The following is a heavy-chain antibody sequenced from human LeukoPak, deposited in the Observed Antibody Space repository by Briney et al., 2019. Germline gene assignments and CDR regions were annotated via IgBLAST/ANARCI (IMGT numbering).Heavy chain of an antibody. CDR1: GFTFSSYG. J-gene: IGHJ4*02. CDR3: ARAYCSGASCYSIDY. CDR2: IWYDGSNK. V-gene: IGHV3-33*01. D-gene: IGHD2-15*01. Sequence: PGGSLRLSCAASGFTFSSYGMHWVRQAPGKGLEWVAVIWYDGSNKYYADSVKGRFTISRDNSKNTLYLQMNSLRAEDTAVYYCARAYCSGASCYSIDYWGQGTLVTVSS.